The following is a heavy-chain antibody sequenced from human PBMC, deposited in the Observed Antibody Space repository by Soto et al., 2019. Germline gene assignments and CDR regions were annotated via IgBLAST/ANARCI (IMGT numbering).Heavy chain of an antibody. J-gene: IGHJ5*02. Sequence: QVQLQESGPGLVKPAETLSLTCTVSGGSITRGGYYWSWIRQHTGKGLEWIGYIYNSGTTYYNPSLKSRVTISLDTSKNQFSLKLTSVTAADTAVADCARDPAPWGQGTLVTVSS. V-gene: IGHV4-31*03. CDR3: ARDPAP. CDR2: IYNSGTT. CDR1: GGSITRGGYY.